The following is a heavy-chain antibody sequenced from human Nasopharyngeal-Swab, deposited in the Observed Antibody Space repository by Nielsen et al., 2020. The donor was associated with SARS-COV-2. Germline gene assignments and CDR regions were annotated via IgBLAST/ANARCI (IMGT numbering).Heavy chain of an antibody. V-gene: IGHV3-48*04. CDR1: GFPLKNYN. Sequence: GGSLRLSCAVSGFPLKNYNMIWVRQAPGKGLEWLSYISVSSLTTYYADSVKGRFTISRDNAKNTLYPQINSLRVEDTAVYYCARWRGSTTWYFDYWGQGTLVTVSS. D-gene: IGHD2-2*01. CDR2: ISVSSLTT. J-gene: IGHJ4*02. CDR3: ARWRGSTTWYFDY.